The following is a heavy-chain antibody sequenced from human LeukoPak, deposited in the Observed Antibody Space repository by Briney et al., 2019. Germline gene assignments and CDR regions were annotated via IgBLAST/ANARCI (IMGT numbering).Heavy chain of an antibody. CDR3: ARDGQLVQYDY. J-gene: IGHJ4*02. D-gene: IGHD6-13*01. CDR2: INTNTGNP. V-gene: IGHV7-4-1*02. CDR1: GYTFTSYA. Sequence: ASVTVSCKASGYTFTSYAMNWVRQAPGQGLEWMGWINTNTGNPTYAQGFTGRFVFSLDTSVSTAYLQISSLKAEDTAAYYCARDGQLVQYDYWGQGTLVTVSS.